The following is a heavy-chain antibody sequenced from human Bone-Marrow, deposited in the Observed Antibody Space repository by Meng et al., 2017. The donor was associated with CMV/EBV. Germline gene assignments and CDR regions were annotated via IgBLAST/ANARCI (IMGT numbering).Heavy chain of an antibody. CDR1: GGSFSGYY. CDR2: INHSGST. D-gene: IGHD2-2*02. Sequence: SETLSLTCAVYGGSFSGYYWSWIRQPPGKGLEWIGEINHSGSTNYNPSLKSRVTISVDTSKNQFSLKLSSVTAADTAVYYRVRGRIVVVPAAIANWFDPWGQGTLVTVSS. V-gene: IGHV4-34*01. CDR3: VRGRIVVVPAAIANWFDP. J-gene: IGHJ5*02.